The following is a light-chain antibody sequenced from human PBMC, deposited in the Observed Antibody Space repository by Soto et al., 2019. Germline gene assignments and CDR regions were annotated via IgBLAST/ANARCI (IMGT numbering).Light chain of an antibody. V-gene: IGLV2-23*02. J-gene: IGLJ1*01. CDR3: CSYAGSSTV. Sequence: QSVLTQPASVSGSPGQSITISCTGTSSDVGSYNLVSWYQQHPGKAPKLMIHEVSKRPSGVSNRFSGSKSGNTASLTISGLQAEDEADYYCCSYAGSSTVFGTRTKVTVL. CDR2: EVS. CDR1: SSDVGSYNL.